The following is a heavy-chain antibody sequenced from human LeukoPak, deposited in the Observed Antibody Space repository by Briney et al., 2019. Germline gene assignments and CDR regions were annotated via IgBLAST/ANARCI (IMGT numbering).Heavy chain of an antibody. D-gene: IGHD6-13*01. CDR1: GGTFSSYA. Sequence: ASVKVSCKASGGTFSSYAISWVRQAPGQGLEWMGGIIPIFGTANYAQKFQGRVTITADESTSTAYMELSSLRSEDTAVYYCATADSSSWSKSEYFQHWGQGTLVTVSS. CDR3: ATADSSSWSKSEYFQH. J-gene: IGHJ1*01. CDR2: IIPIFGTA. V-gene: IGHV1-69*13.